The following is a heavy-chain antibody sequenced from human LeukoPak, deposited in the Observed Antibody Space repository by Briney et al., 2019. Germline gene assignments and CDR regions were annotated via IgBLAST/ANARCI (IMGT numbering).Heavy chain of an antibody. CDR2: ITSSGYIT. J-gene: IGHJ6*02. Sequence: PGGSLRLSCSASGFTFSSYEMNWVRQAPGKGLEGVSYITSSGYITDYADSVKGRFTISRDDAKKSVYLQMNSLRAEDTAVYYCARGDIPYYYGVDVWGQGTSVTVSS. CDR1: GFTFSSYE. V-gene: IGHV3-48*03. CDR3: ARGDIPYYYGVDV.